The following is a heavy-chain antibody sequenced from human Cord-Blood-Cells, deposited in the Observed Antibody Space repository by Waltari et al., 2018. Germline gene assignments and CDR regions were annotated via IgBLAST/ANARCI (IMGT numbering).Heavy chain of an antibody. D-gene: IGHD3-3*01. CDR2: IIPIFGTA. J-gene: IGHJ6*03. V-gene: IGHV1-69*01. CDR3: ARSGSLDFWSGYLSYYYYMDV. Sequence: QVQLVQSGAEVKKPGSSVKVSCKASGGTFSSYAISWVRQAPGQGLALMGGIIPIFGTANYAQKFQGRVTITADESTSTAYMELSSLRSEDTAVYYCARSGSLDFWSGYLSYYYYMDVWGKGTTVTVSS. CDR1: GGTFSSYA.